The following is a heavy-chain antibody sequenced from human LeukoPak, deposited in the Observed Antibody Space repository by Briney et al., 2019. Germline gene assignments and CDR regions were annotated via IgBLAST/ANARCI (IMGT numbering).Heavy chain of an antibody. CDR1: GGSISSSNW. J-gene: IGHJ4*02. D-gene: IGHD2-2*01. Sequence: SETLSLTCAVSGGSISSSNWWSWVRQPPGKGLEWIWEIYHSGSTNYNPSLKSRVTISVDKSKNQFSLKLSSVTAADTAVYYCARGRPDIVVVPAAAAFDYWGQGTLVTVSS. V-gene: IGHV4-4*02. CDR2: IYHSGST. CDR3: ARGRPDIVVVPAAAAFDY.